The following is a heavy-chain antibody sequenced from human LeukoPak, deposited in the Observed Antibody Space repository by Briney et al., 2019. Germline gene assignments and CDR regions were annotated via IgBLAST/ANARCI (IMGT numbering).Heavy chain of an antibody. CDR3: ARALGYCSSTSCFQGEDYFDY. V-gene: IGHV4-30-4*01. Sequence: PSQTLSLTCTVSGGSISSGDYYWSWIRQPPGKGLAWIGYIYYSGSTYYNPSLKSRVTISVDTSKNQFSLKLSSVTAADTAVYYCARALGYCSSTSCFQGEDYFDYWGQGTLVTVSS. J-gene: IGHJ4*02. D-gene: IGHD2-2*01. CDR1: GGSISSGDYY. CDR2: IYYSGST.